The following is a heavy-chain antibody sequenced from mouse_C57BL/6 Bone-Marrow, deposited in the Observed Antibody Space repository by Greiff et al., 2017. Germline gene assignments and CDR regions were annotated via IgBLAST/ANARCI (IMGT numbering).Heavy chain of an antibody. CDR3: VRHSNWFAY. CDR2: IRSKSNNYAT. V-gene: IGHV10-1*01. Sequence: EVMLVESGGGLVQPKGSLKLSCAASGFSFNTYAMNWVRQAPGKGLEWVARIRSKSNNYATYYADSVKDRFTISRDDSESMLYLQMNNLKTEDTAMYDCVRHSNWFAYWGQGTLVTVSA. D-gene: IGHD2-5*01. J-gene: IGHJ3*01. CDR1: GFSFNTYA.